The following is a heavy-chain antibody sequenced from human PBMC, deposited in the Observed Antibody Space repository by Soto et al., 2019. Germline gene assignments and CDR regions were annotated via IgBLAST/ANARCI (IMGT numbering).Heavy chain of an antibody. Sequence: GGSLSLSCAASGFTFSSYAMHWVRQAPGKGLEWVAVISYDGSNKYYADSVKGRFTISRDNSKNTLYLQMNSLRAEDTAVYYCARGFDSYGYYYYYGMDVWGQGTTVTVSS. D-gene: IGHD5-18*01. CDR3: ARGFDSYGYYYYYGMDV. CDR2: ISYDGSNK. V-gene: IGHV3-30-3*01. J-gene: IGHJ6*02. CDR1: GFTFSSYA.